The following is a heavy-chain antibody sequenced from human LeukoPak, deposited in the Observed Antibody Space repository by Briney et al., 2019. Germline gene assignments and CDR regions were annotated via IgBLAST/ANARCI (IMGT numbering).Heavy chain of an antibody. CDR3: ARDHVVDGLVFDY. V-gene: IGHV3-7*01. D-gene: IGHD2-15*01. CDR2: INQYGSER. CDR1: GFTFSSHW. J-gene: IGHJ4*02. Sequence: GGSLRLSCAASGFTFSSHWMSWVRQAPGKGLEWVANINQYGSERNYVDSVKGRFTISRDNAKSSLYLQMNSLRAEDTAIYYGARDHVVDGLVFDYWGQGTLVTVSS.